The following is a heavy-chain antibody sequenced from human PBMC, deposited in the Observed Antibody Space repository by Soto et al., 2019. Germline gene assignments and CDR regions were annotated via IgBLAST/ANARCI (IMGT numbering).Heavy chain of an antibody. V-gene: IGHV5-10-1*01. CDR2: IEPSDSST. CDR1: GYSFGIYS. D-gene: IGHD4-4*01. J-gene: IGHJ5*02. CDR3: AILNYFAP. Sequence: GESLKISCQASGYSFGIYSISWVRQVPGKGLEWVGKIEPSDSSTIYSPSFQGHVTISVDKSINTAYLQWRSLRASDTAMYFCAILNYFAPRAQGSLVTVSS.